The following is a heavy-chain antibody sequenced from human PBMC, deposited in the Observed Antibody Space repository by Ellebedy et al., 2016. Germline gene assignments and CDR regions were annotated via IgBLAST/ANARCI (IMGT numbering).Heavy chain of an antibody. CDR1: GGSFSGYY. CDR3: SGGDV. Sequence: SETLSLTCAIYGGSFSGYYWSWIRQPPGKGLELIGEIHHSGSTKFHPSRKSRVTLSVDTSKNQFSLKLSSVTAADTAVYYCSGGDVWGKGTTVTVSS. V-gene: IGHV4-34*01. CDR2: IHHSGST. J-gene: IGHJ6*04.